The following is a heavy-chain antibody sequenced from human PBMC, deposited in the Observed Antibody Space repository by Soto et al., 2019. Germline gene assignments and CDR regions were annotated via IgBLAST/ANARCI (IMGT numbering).Heavy chain of an antibody. D-gene: IGHD2-2*01. Sequence: PGESLKISCKGSGYSFTSYWISWVRQMPGKGLEWMVRIDPSDSYTNYIPSFQGHVTISAYKSISTAYLQWSSLKASDTAMYYCAAPKQLSMGYYYGMDVWGQGTTVTVSS. CDR2: IDPSDSYT. J-gene: IGHJ6*02. V-gene: IGHV5-10-1*01. CDR3: AAPKQLSMGYYYGMDV. CDR1: GYSFTSYW.